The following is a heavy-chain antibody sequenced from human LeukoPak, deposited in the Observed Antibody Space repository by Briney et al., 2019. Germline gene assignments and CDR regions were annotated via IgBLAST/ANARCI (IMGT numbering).Heavy chain of an antibody. CDR3: AKAMSTDHYDSRGFYRVDFDS. CDR2: LSNSGGSGGVA. CDR1: GFTFSTYA. V-gene: IGHV3-23*01. J-gene: IGHJ4*02. D-gene: IGHD3-22*01. Sequence: GGSLRLSCAASGFTFSTYAMSWVRQAPGKGLEWVSALSNSGGSGGVAYYVDSVKGRFIISRDNSKRTLYLKLSSLSTEDAAVYYCAKAMSTDHYDSRGFYRVDFDSWGQGTLVTVSS.